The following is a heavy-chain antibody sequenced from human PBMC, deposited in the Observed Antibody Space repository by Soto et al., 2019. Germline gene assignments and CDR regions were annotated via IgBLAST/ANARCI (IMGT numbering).Heavy chain of an antibody. CDR2: MYYGANT. V-gene: IGHV4-39*01. J-gene: IGHJ4*02. Sequence: QLQLQGSGPGLVKPSETLSLTCSVSGGSIASSKYYWGWIRQPPGEGLEWIVSMYYGANTFYNPSLKSRVTISVDTSKNQFFLRLSSVTAADTAVYYCARHGAWAPLDYWGQGTLVTVSS. CDR1: GGSIASSKYY. CDR3: ARHGAWAPLDY. D-gene: IGHD3-16*01.